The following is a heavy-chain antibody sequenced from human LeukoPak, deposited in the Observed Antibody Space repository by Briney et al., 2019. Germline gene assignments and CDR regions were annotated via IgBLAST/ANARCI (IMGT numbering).Heavy chain of an antibody. CDR1: SDSIRSYY. CDR3: ARHMDSSGYYYGVDV. D-gene: IGHD6-6*01. V-gene: IGHV4-59*08. CDR2: IHHSGST. J-gene: IGHJ6*02. Sequence: SETLSLTCTVSSDSIRSYYWSWIRQPPGKGLEYIGYIHHSGSTYYNPSLKSRVTISVDTSKNQFSLKLSSVTAADTAVYYCARHMDSSGYYYGVDVWGQGTTVTVSS.